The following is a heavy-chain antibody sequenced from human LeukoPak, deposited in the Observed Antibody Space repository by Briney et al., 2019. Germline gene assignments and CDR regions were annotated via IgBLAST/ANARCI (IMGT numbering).Heavy chain of an antibody. Sequence: ASVKVSCKASGYTFTSYGISWLRQAPGQGLEWMGWISAYNGNTNYAQKLQGRVTMTTDTSTSTAYMELRSLRSDDTAVYYCARDPNPSKITMVRGVISWFDPWGQGTLVTVSS. V-gene: IGHV1-18*01. CDR2: ISAYNGNT. D-gene: IGHD3-10*01. CDR3: ARDPNPSKITMVRGVISWFDP. CDR1: GYTFTSYG. J-gene: IGHJ5*02.